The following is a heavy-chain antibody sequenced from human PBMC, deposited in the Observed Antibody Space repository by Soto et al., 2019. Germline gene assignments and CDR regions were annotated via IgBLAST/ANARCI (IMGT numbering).Heavy chain of an antibody. CDR3: TSDFWAPDIFGVVYHYYGMDV. J-gene: IGHJ6*02. V-gene: IGHV3-74*01. Sequence: GGSLRLSCAASGFTFSSYWMHWVCQAPGKGLVWVSRINSDGSSTSYADSVKGRFTISRDNAKNTLYLPMTSLRAADTAVYYCTSDFWAPDIFGVVYHYYGMDVYGQGTKVTL. CDR2: INSDGSST. D-gene: IGHD3-3*02. CDR1: GFTFSSYW.